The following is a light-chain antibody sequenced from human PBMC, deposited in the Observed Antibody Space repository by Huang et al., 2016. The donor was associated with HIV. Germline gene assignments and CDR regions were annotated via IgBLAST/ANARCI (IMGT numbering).Light chain of an antibody. CDR3: MQGTHLFT. J-gene: IGKJ4*01. V-gene: IGKV2-30*02. CDR1: QSLIHSNGNTY. CDR2: QVS. Sequence: VVLTQSPLYLSVTLGQPASISCSSSQSLIHSNGNTYLNWFQQRPGQSPRRLISQVSRRDSGVPDRFSGSGSGTDFTLEISRVEAEDVGIYYCMQGTHLFTFGGGTRVDIK.